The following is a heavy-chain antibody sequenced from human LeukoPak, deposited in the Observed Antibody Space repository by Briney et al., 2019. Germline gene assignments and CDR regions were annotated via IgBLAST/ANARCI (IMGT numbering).Heavy chain of an antibody. J-gene: IGHJ5*02. CDR2: INPNSGGT. CDR3: ARASFWESPINWFAP. Sequence: ASVTVSCKASGYTFTGYYMHWVRQAPGQGLEWVGWINPNSGGTSYAQKFQGRVTMTRDTSISTAYMDLSRLRSDDTAVYYCARASFWESPINWFAPWGQGTLVTVSS. D-gene: IGHD3-16*01. V-gene: IGHV1-2*02. CDR1: GYTFTGYY.